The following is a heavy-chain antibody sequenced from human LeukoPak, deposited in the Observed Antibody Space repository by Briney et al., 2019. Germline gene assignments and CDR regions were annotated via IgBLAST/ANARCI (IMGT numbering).Heavy chain of an antibody. D-gene: IGHD2-2*01. J-gene: IGHJ6*04. Sequence: GGSLRLSCAASGFTFSSYWMSWVRQAPGKGLEWVANIKQDGSEKYYVDSVKGRFTISRDNAKNSLYLQMNSLSAEDTAVYYCARDRGYCSSTSCLPYYYYGMDVWGKGTTVTVPS. CDR1: GFTFSSYW. V-gene: IGHV3-7*03. CDR2: IKQDGSEK. CDR3: ARDRGYCSSTSCLPYYYYGMDV.